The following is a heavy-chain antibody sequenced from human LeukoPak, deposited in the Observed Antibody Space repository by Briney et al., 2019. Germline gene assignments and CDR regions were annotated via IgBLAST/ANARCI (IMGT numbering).Heavy chain of an antibody. Sequence: SETLSLTCTVSGGSISSCYWSWIRQPPEKGLEWIGYTHYSGSTKYNPSLKSRLTMSLDTSKNQFSLRLSSVTAADTAVYFCARGAAGTGAADYWGQGTPVTVSS. V-gene: IGHV4-59*01. CDR1: GGSISSCY. D-gene: IGHD6-13*01. J-gene: IGHJ4*02. CDR2: THYSGST. CDR3: ARGAAGTGAADY.